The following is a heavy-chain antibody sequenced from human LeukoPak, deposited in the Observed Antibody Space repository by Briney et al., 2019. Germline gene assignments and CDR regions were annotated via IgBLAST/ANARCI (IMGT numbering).Heavy chain of an antibody. CDR2: SNANSDCT. V-gene: IGHV1-2*02. J-gene: IGHJ3*02. D-gene: IGHD6-19*01. CDR1: VYTCTGYY. Sequence: GASVKVSCKASVYTCTGYYRHCFRQSPGQTLEWRLESNANSDCTSDAQKFQGRVNIKRDTYITTAYMALSRLRSDDTAVYYCARGADIPLDAFDIWGQGTMVTISS. CDR3: ARGADIPLDAFDI.